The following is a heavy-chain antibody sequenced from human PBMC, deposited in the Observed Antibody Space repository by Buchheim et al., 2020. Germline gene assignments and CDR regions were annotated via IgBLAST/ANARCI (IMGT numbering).Heavy chain of an antibody. CDR2: IYYSGST. CDR1: GGSISSSSYY. CDR3: ARQDSSGQNGSFDY. Sequence: QLRLQESGPGLVKPSETLSLTCTVSGGSISSSSYYWGWIRQPPGKGLEWIGSIYYSGSTYYNPSLKSRVTISVDTSKNQFSLKLSSVTAADTAVYYCARQDSSGQNGSFDYWGQGTL. D-gene: IGHD6-19*01. V-gene: IGHV4-39*01. J-gene: IGHJ4*02.